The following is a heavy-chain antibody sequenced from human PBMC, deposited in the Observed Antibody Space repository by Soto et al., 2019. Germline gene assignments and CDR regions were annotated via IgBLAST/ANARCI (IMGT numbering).Heavy chain of an antibody. V-gene: IGHV1-24*01. CDR3: ATVGGSYYRARGWFDP. CDR2: FDPEDGET. CDR1: GYTLTELS. J-gene: IGHJ5*02. D-gene: IGHD1-26*01. Sequence: GASVKVSCKVSGYTLTELSMHWVRQAPGKGLEWMGGFDPEDGETIYAQKFQGRVTMTEDTSTDTAYMELSSLRSEDTAVYYCATVGGSYYRARGWFDPWGQGTLVTVSS.